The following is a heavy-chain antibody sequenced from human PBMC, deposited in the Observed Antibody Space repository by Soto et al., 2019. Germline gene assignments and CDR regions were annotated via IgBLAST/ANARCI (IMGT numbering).Heavy chain of an antibody. V-gene: IGHV5-51*01. J-gene: IGHJ6*02. Sequence: GESLKISCKGSGYSFTSYWIGWVRQMPGKGLEWMGIIYLGDSDTRYSPSFQGQVTISADKSISTAYLQWSSLKASDTAMYYCARQGPIVGATPVYYYYGMDVWGQGTTVTVSS. D-gene: IGHD1-26*01. CDR2: IYLGDSDT. CDR1: GYSFTSYW. CDR3: ARQGPIVGATPVYYYYGMDV.